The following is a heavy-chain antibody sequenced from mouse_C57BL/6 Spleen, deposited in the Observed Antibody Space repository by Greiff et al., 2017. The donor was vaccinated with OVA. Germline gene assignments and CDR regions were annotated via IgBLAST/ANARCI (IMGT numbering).Heavy chain of an antibody. J-gene: IGHJ4*01. V-gene: IGHV3-8*01. D-gene: IGHD3-2*02. CDR3: ARGRGSSGFYYYAMDY. Sequence: VQLQQSGPGLAKPSQTLSLTCSVTGYSITSDYWNWIRKFPGNKLEYMGYISYSGSTYYNPSLKSRISITRDTSKNQYYLQLNSVTTEDTATYYGARGRGSSGFYYYAMDYWGQGTSVTVSS. CDR1: GYSITSDY. CDR2: ISYSGST.